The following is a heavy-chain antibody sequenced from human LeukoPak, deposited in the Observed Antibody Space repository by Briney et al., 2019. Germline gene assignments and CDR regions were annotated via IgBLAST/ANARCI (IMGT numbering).Heavy chain of an antibody. CDR3: ARVVGATYYFDY. CDR2: VNPNSGGT. J-gene: IGHJ4*02. CDR1: GYTFTGYY. Sequence: ASVKVSCKASGYTFTGYYLHWVRQAPGQGLEWMGWVNPNSGGTNYAQKFQGRVTMTRDTSISTAYMELSRLRSDDTAVYYCARVVGATYYFDYWGQGTLVTVSS. D-gene: IGHD1-26*01. V-gene: IGHV1-2*02.